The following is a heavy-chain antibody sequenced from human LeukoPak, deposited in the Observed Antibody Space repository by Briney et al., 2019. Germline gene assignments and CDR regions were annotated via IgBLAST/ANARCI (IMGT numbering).Heavy chain of an antibody. Sequence: PGGSLRLSXSASGFTFRSYEMNWVRQAPGKGLEWVSYISSSGSTIYYADSVKGRFTISRDNAKHSLYLQMNSLRAEDTAVYYCTRDLDGSGSYNWFDPWGQGTLVTVSS. CDR3: TRDLDGSGSYNWFDP. J-gene: IGHJ5*02. CDR1: GFTFRSYE. CDR2: ISSSGSTI. D-gene: IGHD3-10*01. V-gene: IGHV3-48*03.